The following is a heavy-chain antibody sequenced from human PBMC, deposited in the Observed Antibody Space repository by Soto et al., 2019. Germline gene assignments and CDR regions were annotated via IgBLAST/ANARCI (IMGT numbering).Heavy chain of an antibody. D-gene: IGHD3-22*01. V-gene: IGHV4-34*01. Sequence: QVQLQQWGAGLLKPSETLSLTCGVYGGSFSGYYWSWIRQPPGKGLEWIGEISRSGTTNFNPSLKSRVTISVDSSNNHLSLRLNSVTAADTAVYYCARGPYYYDSSAYYYALAFDIWGHGTLVTVSS. J-gene: IGHJ3*02. CDR2: ISRSGTT. CDR3: ARGPYYYDSSAYYYALAFDI. CDR1: GGSFSGYY.